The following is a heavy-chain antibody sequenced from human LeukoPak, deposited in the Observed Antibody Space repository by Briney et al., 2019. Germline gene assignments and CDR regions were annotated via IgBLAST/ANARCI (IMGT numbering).Heavy chain of an antibody. V-gene: IGHV1-3*01. CDR2: INAGNGNT. D-gene: IGHD3-10*01. CDR3: ARTFYGSGETSVPYRGAFDI. J-gene: IGHJ3*02. CDR1: GYTFTSYA. Sequence: ASVKVSCKASGYTFTSYAMHWVRQAHGQTLEWMGLINAGNGNTKYSQKFQGRVTITRDTSASTAYMELSSLRSEDTAVYYCARTFYGSGETSVPYRGAFDIWGQGTMVTVSS.